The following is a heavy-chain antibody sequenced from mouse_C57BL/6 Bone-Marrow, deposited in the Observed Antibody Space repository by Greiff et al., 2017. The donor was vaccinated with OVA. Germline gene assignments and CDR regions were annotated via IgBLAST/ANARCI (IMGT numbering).Heavy chain of an antibody. Sequence: EVQLVESGGGLVKPGGSLKLSCAASGFTFSSYAMSWVRQTPEKRLEWVATISDGGSYTYYPDNVKGRFTISRDNAKNNLYLQMSHLKSEDTAMYYCARETIVNTKAYWGQGTLVTVSA. D-gene: IGHD2-13*01. CDR1: GFTFSSYA. CDR2: ISDGGSYT. CDR3: ARETIVNTKAY. V-gene: IGHV5-4*01. J-gene: IGHJ3*01.